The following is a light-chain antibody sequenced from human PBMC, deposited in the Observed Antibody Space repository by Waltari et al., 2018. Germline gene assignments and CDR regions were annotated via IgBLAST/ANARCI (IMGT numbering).Light chain of an antibody. CDR2: GAS. CDR1: QSVGIN. J-gene: IGKJ1*01. V-gene: IGKV3-15*01. CDR3: QQHDNWPRT. Sequence: EIVLTQSPATLSVSPGERVTLSCRASQSVGINLTWFQQKSGRAPRLLIYGASTRATGVPARFSGSGSGTEFTLTISSLQSEDFAVYYCQQHDNWPRTYGQGTKVDIQ.